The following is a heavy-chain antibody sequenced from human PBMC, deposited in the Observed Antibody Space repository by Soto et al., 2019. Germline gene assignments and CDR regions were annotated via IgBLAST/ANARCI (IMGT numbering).Heavy chain of an antibody. J-gene: IGHJ6*02. CDR2: INHSGST. CDR3: ARARYFDWLLYTPPFYYYGMDV. D-gene: IGHD3-9*01. CDR1: GGSFSGYY. V-gene: IGHV4-34*01. Sequence: PLETLSLTCAVYGGSFSGYYWSWIRQPPGKGLEWIGEINHSGSTNYNPSLKSRVTISVDTSKNQFSLKLSSVTAADTAVYYCARARYFDWLLYTPPFYYYGMDVWGQGTTVTVSS.